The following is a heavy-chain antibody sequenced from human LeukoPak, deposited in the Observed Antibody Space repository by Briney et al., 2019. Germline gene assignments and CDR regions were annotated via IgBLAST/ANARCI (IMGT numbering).Heavy chain of an antibody. CDR1: GFTFSSYA. Sequence: GGSLRLSCAASGFTFSSYAMHWVRQAQGKGLEWVAVISYDGSNKYYADSVKGRFTISRDNSKNTLYLQMNSLRAKDTAVYYCARDYDYWGQGTLVTVSS. CDR3: ARDYDY. CDR2: ISYDGSNK. V-gene: IGHV3-30*04. J-gene: IGHJ4*02.